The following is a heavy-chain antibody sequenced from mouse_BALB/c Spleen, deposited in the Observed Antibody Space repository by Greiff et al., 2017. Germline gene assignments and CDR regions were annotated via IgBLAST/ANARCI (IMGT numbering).Heavy chain of an antibody. CDR3: ARELGRGAWFAY. CDR1: GFTFSSYA. CDR2: ISSGGSYT. V-gene: IGHV5-9-4*01. J-gene: IGHJ3*01. Sequence: EVKLVESGGGLVKPGGSLKLSCAASGFTFSSYAMSWVRQSPEKRLEWVAEISSGGSYTYYPDTVTGRFTISRDNAKNTLYLEMSSLRSEDTAMYYCARELGRGAWFAYWGQGTLVTVSA. D-gene: IGHD4-1*01.